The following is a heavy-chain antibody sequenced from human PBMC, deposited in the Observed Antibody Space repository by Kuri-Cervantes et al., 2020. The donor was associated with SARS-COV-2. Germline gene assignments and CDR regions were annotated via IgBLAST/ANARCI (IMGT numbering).Heavy chain of an antibody. CDR1: GFSISDRAYW. CDR3: ARKKTDMDV. J-gene: IGHJ6*03. D-gene: IGHD1-14*01. Sequence: GESLKISCTASGFSISDRAYWMTWVRQTPGKGLEWVANIKHDGSERFYVDSVKGRFTISRDNAKNSLYLQMNSLRAEDTAVYYCARKKTDMDVWGKGTTVTVSS. V-gene: IGHV3-7*01. CDR2: IKHDGSER.